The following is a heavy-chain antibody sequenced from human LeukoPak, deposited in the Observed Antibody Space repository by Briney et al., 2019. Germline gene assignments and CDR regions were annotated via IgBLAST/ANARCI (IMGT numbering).Heavy chain of an antibody. V-gene: IGHV4-4*09. CDR2: IYTSGST. Sequence: SETLSLTCTVSGGSISSYYWSWIRQPPGKGLEWIGYIYTSGSTNYNPSLRSRVTISVDTSKNQFSLKLSSVTAADTAVYYCARVTYYYGSESYLLGYYYYMDVWGKGTTVTVSS. CDR1: GGSISSYY. CDR3: ARVTYYYGSESYLLGYYYYMDV. D-gene: IGHD3-10*01. J-gene: IGHJ6*03.